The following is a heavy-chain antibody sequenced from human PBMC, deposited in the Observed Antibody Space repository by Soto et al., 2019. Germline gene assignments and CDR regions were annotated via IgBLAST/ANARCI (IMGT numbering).Heavy chain of an antibody. J-gene: IGHJ4*02. D-gene: IGHD1-1*01. Sequence: PSETLSLTCTVSGGSISSSSYYWGWIRQPPGKGLEWIGSIYYSGSTYYNPSLKSRVTISVDTSKNQFSLKLSSVTAADTAVYYCARDWNDSIFDYWGQRTLVTVSS. CDR2: IYYSGST. CDR1: GGSISSSSYY. CDR3: ARDWNDSIFDY. V-gene: IGHV4-39*02.